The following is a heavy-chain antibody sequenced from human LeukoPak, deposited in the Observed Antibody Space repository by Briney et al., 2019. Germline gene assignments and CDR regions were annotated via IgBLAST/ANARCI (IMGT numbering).Heavy chain of an antibody. V-gene: IGHV1-2*02. D-gene: IGHD6-19*01. CDR1: GYTFTGYY. CDR2: INPNSGGT. CDR3: AREGSSGWYRWFDP. J-gene: IGHJ5*02. Sequence: ASVKVSCKASGYTFTGYYMHWVRQAPGQGLEWTGWINPNSGGTNYAQKFQGRVTMTRDTSISTAYMELSRLRSDDTAVYYCAREGSSGWYRWFDPWGQGTLVTVSS.